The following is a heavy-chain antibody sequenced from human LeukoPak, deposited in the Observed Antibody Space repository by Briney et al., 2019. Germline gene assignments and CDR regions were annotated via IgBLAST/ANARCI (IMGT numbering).Heavy chain of an antibody. CDR2: ISYDGSNK. CDR3: AKDRIWVPQGYFDY. Sequence: AGRSLRLSCAASGFTFSSYAMHWVRQAPGKGLEWVAVISYDGSNKYYADSVKGRFTISRDNSKNTLYLQMDSLRAEDTAVYYCAKDRIWVPQGYFDYWGQGTLVTVSS. J-gene: IGHJ4*02. CDR1: GFTFSSYA. V-gene: IGHV3-30*04. D-gene: IGHD3-16*01.